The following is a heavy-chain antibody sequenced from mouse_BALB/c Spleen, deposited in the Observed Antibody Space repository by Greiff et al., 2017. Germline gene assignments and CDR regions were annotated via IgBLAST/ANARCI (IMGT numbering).Heavy chain of an antibody. D-gene: IGHD2-1*01. CDR1: GFTFSSYG. CDR3: ARHDGNYVRAMDY. J-gene: IGHJ4*01. Sequence: EVHLVESGGDLVKPGGSLKLSCAASGFTFSSYGMSWVRQTPDKRLEWVATISSGGSYTYYPDSVKGRFTISRDNAKNTLYLQMSSLKSEDTAMYYCARHDGNYVRAMDYWGQGTSVTVSS. V-gene: IGHV5-6*01. CDR2: ISSGGSYT.